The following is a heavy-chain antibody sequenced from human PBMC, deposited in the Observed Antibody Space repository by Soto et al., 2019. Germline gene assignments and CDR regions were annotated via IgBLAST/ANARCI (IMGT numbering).Heavy chain of an antibody. CDR1: GDSISTSSSYY. D-gene: IGHD3-3*01. Sequence: SETLSLTCTVSGDSISTSSSYYWGWIRQPPGKGLEWIGSIYYSGTAYYNPSLKSRVTVSVDRSTNQFSLRLSSVTAADTAVYYCARQHITVFGEINVSLVLEYRDFWGQGTSVTVSS. J-gene: IGHJ4*02. CDR2: IYYSGTA. V-gene: IGHV4-39*01. CDR3: ARQHITVFGEINVSLVLEYRDF.